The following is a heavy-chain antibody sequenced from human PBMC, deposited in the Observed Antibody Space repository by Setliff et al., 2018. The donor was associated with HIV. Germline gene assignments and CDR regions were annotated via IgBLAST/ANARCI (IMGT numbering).Heavy chain of an antibody. J-gene: IGHJ4*02. Sequence: PSETLSLTCTVSGGSISSHYWSWIRQPPGKGLEWIGYIYYSGSTNYNPSLKSRVTISVDTSKNQFSLKLSSVTAADTAVYYCARQITMVRAYNFWSGYLDYWGQGTLVTVSS. CDR1: GGSISSHY. D-gene: IGHD3-3*01. V-gene: IGHV4-59*08. CDR3: ARQITMVRAYNFWSGYLDY. CDR2: IYYSGST.